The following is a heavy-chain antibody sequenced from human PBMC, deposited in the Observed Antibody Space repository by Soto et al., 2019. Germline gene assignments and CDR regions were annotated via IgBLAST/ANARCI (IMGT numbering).Heavy chain of an antibody. CDR3: AKDTTGYDFWSGYYPFDY. Sequence: EVQLLESWGGLVQPGGSLRLSCAASGFTFSSYAMSWVRQAPGKGLEWVSAISGSGGSTYYADSVKGRFTISRDNSKNTLYLQMNSLRAEDTAVYYCAKDTTGYDFWSGYYPFDYWGQGTLVTVSS. CDR2: ISGSGGST. V-gene: IGHV3-23*01. D-gene: IGHD3-3*01. CDR1: GFTFSSYA. J-gene: IGHJ4*02.